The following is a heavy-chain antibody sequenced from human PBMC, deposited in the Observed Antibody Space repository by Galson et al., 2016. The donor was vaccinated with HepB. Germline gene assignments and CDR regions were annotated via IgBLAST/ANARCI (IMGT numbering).Heavy chain of an antibody. J-gene: IGHJ5*01. CDR1: GYTFIHYD. Sequence: SVKVSCKASGYTFIHYDIHWVRQATGHGLEWVGWINPNSGDTAYGQRFQGRVAVTRDTSTSTAYMEISSLGSDDTAVYYCARGRWLTAGGGFDSWGQGALVTVSS. CDR3: ARGRWLTAGGGFDS. V-gene: IGHV1-8*02. CDR2: INPNSGDT. D-gene: IGHD2-21*02.